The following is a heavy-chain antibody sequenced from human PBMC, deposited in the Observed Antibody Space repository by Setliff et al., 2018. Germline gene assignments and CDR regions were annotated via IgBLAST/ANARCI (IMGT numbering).Heavy chain of an antibody. Sequence: ASVKVSCKASGYTSINYGISWVRQAPGQGLEWMGWINTNTGNPTYAQGFTGRFVFSLDTSVSTAYLQISSLKAEDTAVYYCARDLGYCSTTSCHGDWFDPWGQGTLVTVSS. CDR2: INTNTGNP. D-gene: IGHD2-2*01. V-gene: IGHV7-4-1*02. CDR1: GYTSINYG. CDR3: ARDLGYCSTTSCHGDWFDP. J-gene: IGHJ5*02.